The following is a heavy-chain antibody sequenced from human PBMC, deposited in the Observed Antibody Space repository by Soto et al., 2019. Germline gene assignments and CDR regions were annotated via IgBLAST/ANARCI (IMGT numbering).Heavy chain of an antibody. J-gene: IGHJ4*02. CDR1: GYRFTTDW. CDR2: IYPDDSDS. CDR3: ARLHSSSSSEWFYY. V-gene: IGHV5-51*01. Sequence: GESLKVSCQGSGYRFTTDWIGWVRQMPGKGLEWMGVIYPDDSDSRYSPSFQRLVTISADKSISTAYLQWTSLKASDTAMYYCARLHSSSSSEWFYYWGQGTMVTVS. D-gene: IGHD3-22*01.